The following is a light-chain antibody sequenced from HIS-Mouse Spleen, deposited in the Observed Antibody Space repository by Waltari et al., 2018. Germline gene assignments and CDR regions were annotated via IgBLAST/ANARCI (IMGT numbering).Light chain of an antibody. J-gene: IGLJ1*01. CDR2: KDS. Sequence: SYELTQPPPVSVSPGQTARITCSGDALPKQYAYWYQQKPGQAPALVIYKDSERPSGIPERFSGSSSGTTVTLTICGVQAEDEADYYCQSADSSGTYVFGTGTKVTVL. V-gene: IGLV3-25*03. CDR3: QSADSSGTYV. CDR1: ALPKQY.